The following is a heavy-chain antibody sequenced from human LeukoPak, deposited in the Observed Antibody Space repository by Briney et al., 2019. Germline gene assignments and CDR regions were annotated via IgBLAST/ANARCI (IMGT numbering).Heavy chain of an antibody. D-gene: IGHD3-16*01. CDR3: AKVRGGWDFDY. J-gene: IGHJ4*02. CDR1: GFTFSTKW. Sequence: GGSLRLSCAASGFTFSTKWMHWVRQVPGKGLLWVSRISGDGSSTLYADSVKGRFTISRDTSKNTLYLQMNNLRAEDTAVYYCAKVRGGWDFDYWGQGTLVTVCS. V-gene: IGHV3-74*03. CDR2: ISGDGSST.